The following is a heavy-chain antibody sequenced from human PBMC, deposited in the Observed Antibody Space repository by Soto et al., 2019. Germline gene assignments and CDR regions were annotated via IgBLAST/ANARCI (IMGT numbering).Heavy chain of an antibody. CDR3: ARPLKYYDSSGYYLDAFDI. J-gene: IGHJ3*02. CDR1: GYSFTSYW. CDR2: IYPGDSDT. V-gene: IGHV5-51*01. Sequence: PGESLKISCKGSGYSFTSYWIGWVRQMPGKGLEWMGIIYPGDSDTRYSPSFQGQVTISADKSISTAYLQWSSLKASDTAMYYCARPLKYYDSSGYYLDAFDIWGQGKMVTVSS. D-gene: IGHD3-22*01.